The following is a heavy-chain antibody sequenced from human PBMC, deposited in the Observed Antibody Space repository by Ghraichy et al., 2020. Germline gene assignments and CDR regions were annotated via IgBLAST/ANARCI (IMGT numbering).Heavy chain of an antibody. J-gene: IGHJ6*02. V-gene: IGHV3-23*01. CDR2: ISGSGGST. Sequence: GGSLRLSCAASGFTFSSYAMSWVRQAPGKGLEWVSAISGSGGSTYYADSVKGRFTISRDNSKNTLYLQMNSLRAEDTAVYYCAKGADSSGYYYYYGMDVWGQGTTVTVSS. CDR1: GFTFSSYA. D-gene: IGHD3-22*01. CDR3: AKGADSSGYYYYYGMDV.